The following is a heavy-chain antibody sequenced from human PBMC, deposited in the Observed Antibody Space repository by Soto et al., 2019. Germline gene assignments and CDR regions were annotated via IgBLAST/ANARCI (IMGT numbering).Heavy chain of an antibody. CDR2: IIPILGIA. CDR1: GGTFSSYT. CDR3: ARGTYDFWSGYPSRFDP. D-gene: IGHD3-3*01. V-gene: IGHV1-69*02. J-gene: IGHJ5*02. Sequence: ASVKVSCKASGGTFSSYTISWVRQAPGQGLEWMGRIIPILGIANYAQKFQGRVTITADKSTSTAYMELSSLRSEDTAVYYCARGTYDFWSGYPSRFDPWGQGTLVTVSS.